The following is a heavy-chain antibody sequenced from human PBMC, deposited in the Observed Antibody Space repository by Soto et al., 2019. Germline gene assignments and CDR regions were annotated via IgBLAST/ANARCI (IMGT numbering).Heavy chain of an antibody. CDR3: ARGWIAAAGPNDAFDI. Sequence: ASVKVSCKASGYTFTSYGISWVRQAPGQGLEWMGWINPNSGGTNYAQKFQGWVTMTRDTSISTAYMELSRLRSDDTAVYYCARGWIAAAGPNDAFDIWGQGTMVTVSS. CDR1: GYTFTSYG. V-gene: IGHV1-2*04. J-gene: IGHJ3*02. CDR2: INPNSGGT. D-gene: IGHD6-13*01.